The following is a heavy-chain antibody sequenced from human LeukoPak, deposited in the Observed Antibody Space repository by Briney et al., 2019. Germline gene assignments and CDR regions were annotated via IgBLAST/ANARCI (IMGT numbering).Heavy chain of an antibody. Sequence: GESLKISCKGSGYSFTSYWIGWVRQMPGKGLEWMGIIYPGDSDTRYSPSFQGQVTISADKSISTAYLQWSSLKASDTAMYYCARQGGDCSSTSCYNDYWGQGTLVTVSS. CDR3: ARQGGDCSSTSCYNDY. J-gene: IGHJ4*02. V-gene: IGHV5-51*01. D-gene: IGHD2-2*02. CDR2: IYPGDSDT. CDR1: GYSFTSYW.